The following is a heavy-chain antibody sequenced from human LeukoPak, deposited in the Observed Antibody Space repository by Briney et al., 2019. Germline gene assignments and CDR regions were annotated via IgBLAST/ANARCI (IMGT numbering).Heavy chain of an antibody. Sequence: PGGSLRLSCAASGFTFSSYAISWVRQAPGKGLEWVSAISGSGGSTYYADSVKGRFTISRDNSKNTLYLQMNSLRAEDTAVYYCAKKETYYYVNFDYWGQGTLVTVSS. D-gene: IGHD3-10*02. CDR3: AKKETYYYVNFDY. J-gene: IGHJ4*02. CDR1: GFTFSSYA. CDR2: ISGSGGST. V-gene: IGHV3-23*01.